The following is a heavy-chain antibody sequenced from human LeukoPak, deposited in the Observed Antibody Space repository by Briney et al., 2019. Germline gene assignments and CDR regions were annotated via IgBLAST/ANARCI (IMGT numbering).Heavy chain of an antibody. V-gene: IGHV1-18*01. CDR2: ISGYNGNT. J-gene: IGHJ4*02. CDR1: GYTFTSYG. D-gene: IGHD6-19*01. CDR3: ARDLKRGYSSGRYSWGTGSSHDY. Sequence: ASVKVSCKASGYTFTSYGISRVRQAPGQGLEWMRWISGYNGNTNYAQEKLQGRVTMTTDTSTSTAYMELRSLRSGDTAVYYCARDLKRGYSSGRYSWGTGSSHDYWGQGTLVTVSS.